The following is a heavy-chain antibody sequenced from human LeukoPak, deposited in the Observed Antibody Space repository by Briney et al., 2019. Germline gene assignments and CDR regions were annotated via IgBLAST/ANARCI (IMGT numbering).Heavy chain of an antibody. CDR1: GYSFTSYW. D-gene: IGHD1-26*01. CDR2: LYPGDSES. Sequence: GESLKISCKGSGYSFTSYWIAWVRQMPGKGLEWMGMLYPGDSESRYSPSFEGQVTFSVDKSISTAYLQWSSLKASDTAMYYCARQRYSGSYSTSYYYYMDVWGKGTTVTVSS. CDR3: ARQRYSGSYSTSYYYYMDV. J-gene: IGHJ6*03. V-gene: IGHV5-51*01.